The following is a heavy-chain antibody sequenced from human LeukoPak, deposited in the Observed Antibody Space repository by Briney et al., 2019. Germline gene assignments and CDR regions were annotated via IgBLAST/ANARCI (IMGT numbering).Heavy chain of an antibody. Sequence: GGSLRLSCAASGFSFISYEMNWVRQAPGKGLEWVSCISTSGNTIYYADSVKGQFTVSRDNARNSLFLQLNSLRAEDTAVYYCARDGPGYSFDSWGQGTLVTVSS. CDR3: ARDGPGYSFDS. V-gene: IGHV3-48*03. J-gene: IGHJ4*02. CDR1: GFSFISYE. CDR2: ISTSGNTI. D-gene: IGHD5-18*01.